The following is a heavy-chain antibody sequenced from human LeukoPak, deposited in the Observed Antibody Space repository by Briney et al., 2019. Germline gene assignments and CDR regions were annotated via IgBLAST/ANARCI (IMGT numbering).Heavy chain of an antibody. D-gene: IGHD2-2*01. J-gene: IGHJ4*02. Sequence: WGSLRLSCAASGFTFSNAWMSWVRQAPGRGLEWVSYMSSSCSTIYYADSVKGRFTISRDNAKNSLYLQMNSLRAGDTGVYYCAKSFRSTSPDYWGQGSLVTVSS. CDR1: GFTFSNAW. CDR2: MSSSCSTI. CDR3: AKSFRSTSPDY. V-gene: IGHV3-11*01.